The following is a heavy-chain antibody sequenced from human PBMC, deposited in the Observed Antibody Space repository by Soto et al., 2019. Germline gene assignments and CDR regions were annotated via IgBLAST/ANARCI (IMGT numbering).Heavy chain of an antibody. J-gene: IGHJ6*03. CDR2: INHSGST. CDR1: GGSFSGYY. Sequence: SETLSLTCAVYGGSFSGYYWSWIRQPPGKGLEWIGEINHSGSTNYNPSLKSRVTISVDTSKNQFSLKLSSVTAADTAVYYCAGGGGDPPNYYYYMDVWGKGTTVTVSS. V-gene: IGHV4-34*01. D-gene: IGHD4-17*01. CDR3: AGGGGDPPNYYYYMDV.